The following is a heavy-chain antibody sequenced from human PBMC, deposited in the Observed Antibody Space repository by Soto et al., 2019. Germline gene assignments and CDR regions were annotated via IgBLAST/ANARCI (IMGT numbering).Heavy chain of an antibody. CDR3: ERDHSMTFGGVNFDC. CDR2: ISSGGTTS. D-gene: IGHD3-16*01. V-gene: IGHV3-48*01. J-gene: IGHJ4*02. Sequence: EVQLVESGEDFVQSGGSLRLSCAASGFAFSTFSMNWVRQAPGKGLEWISYISSGGTTSQYADSVRGRFTISRDNAKNSLSLQMNSLTAEDTAVYYCERDHSMTFGGVNFDCWGQGVLVTVSS. CDR1: GFAFSTFS.